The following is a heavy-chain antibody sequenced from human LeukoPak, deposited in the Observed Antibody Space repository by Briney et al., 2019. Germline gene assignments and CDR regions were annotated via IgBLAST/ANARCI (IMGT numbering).Heavy chain of an antibody. D-gene: IGHD6-13*01. Sequence: SGGSLRLSCAASGFTFSLYWMAWVRQAPGKGLEWVAVISYDGSNKYYADSVKGRFTISRDNSKNTLYLQMNSLRAEDTAVYYCAKGRVSSWYYFDYWGQGTLVTVSS. CDR1: GFTFSLYW. CDR2: ISYDGSNK. J-gene: IGHJ4*02. CDR3: AKGRVSSWYYFDY. V-gene: IGHV3-30*18.